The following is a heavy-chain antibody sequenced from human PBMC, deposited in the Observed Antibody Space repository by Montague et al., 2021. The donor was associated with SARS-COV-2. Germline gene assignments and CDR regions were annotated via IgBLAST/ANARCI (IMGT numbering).Heavy chain of an antibody. V-gene: IGHV4-59*01. J-gene: IGHJ6*02. CDR3: AREGSGRGYYYYGMDV. CDR1: GGSISSYY. Sequence: SETLSLTCTVSGGSISSYYWSWVRQPPGKGLEWIRYIYYSGSTNYNPSLKSRVTISVDTSKNQFSLKLSSVTAADTAVYYCAREGSGRGYYYYGMDVWGQGTTVTVSS. D-gene: IGHD3-10*01. CDR2: IYYSGST.